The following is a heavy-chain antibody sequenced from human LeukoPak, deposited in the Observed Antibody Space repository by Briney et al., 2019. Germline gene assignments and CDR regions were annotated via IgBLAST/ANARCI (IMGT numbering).Heavy chain of an antibody. D-gene: IGHD2-15*01. Sequence: GGSLRLSCAASGFTVSSNYMSWVRQAPGKGLEWVSVIYSGGSTYYADSVKGRFTVSRDNSKNTLYLQMNSLRAEDTAVYYCASQWVSSARSLDYWGQGTLVTVSS. CDR1: GFTVSSNY. CDR2: IYSGGST. J-gene: IGHJ4*02. V-gene: IGHV3-53*01. CDR3: ASQWVSSARSLDY.